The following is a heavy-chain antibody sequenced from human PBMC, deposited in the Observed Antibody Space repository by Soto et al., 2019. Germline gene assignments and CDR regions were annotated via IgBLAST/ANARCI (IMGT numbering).Heavy chain of an antibody. V-gene: IGHV3-23*01. CDR2: ISGSGGHT. CDR3: AKIEMGWFAH. D-gene: IGHD2-8*01. J-gene: IGHJ5*02. Sequence: SLRGSCTGFGFSCFSYAMSWVRQAPGKGLEWVSTISGSGGHTYYADSVKGRFVVSRDNDKNTVYLHMSSLTGEDTAVYFCAKIEMGWFAHWGQGTQVTVSS. CDR1: GFSCFSYA.